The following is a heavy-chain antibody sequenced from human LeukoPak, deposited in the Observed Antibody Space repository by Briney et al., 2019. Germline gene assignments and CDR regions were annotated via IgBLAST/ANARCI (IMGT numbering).Heavy chain of an antibody. CDR3: ARAERVRGVIKFPGY. CDR2: MNPNSGNT. J-gene: IGHJ4*02. D-gene: IGHD3-10*01. V-gene: IGHV1-8*03. Sequence: ASVKVSCKASGYTFTSYDINWVRQAPGQGLEWMGWMNPNSGNTDYAQKFQGRVTITRNTPTSTAYMERSSLRSEDAAGYYCARAERVRGVIKFPGYWGQGTLVTVSS. CDR1: GYTFTSYD.